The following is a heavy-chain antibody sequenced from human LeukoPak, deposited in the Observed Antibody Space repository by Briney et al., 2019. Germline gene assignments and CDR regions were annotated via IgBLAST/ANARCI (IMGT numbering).Heavy chain of an antibody. D-gene: IGHD2-21*02. CDR1: GFTFSTYT. Sequence: GGSLRLSCAASGFTFSTYTMNWVRQAPGKGLEWVSYISSSSSTIDYADSVKGRFTISRDNAKNSLYLQMNSLSDEDTAVYYCARVASLAYCGGDCYFGDYWGQGTLVTVSS. CDR2: ISSSSSTI. J-gene: IGHJ4*02. V-gene: IGHV3-48*02. CDR3: ARVASLAYCGGDCYFGDY.